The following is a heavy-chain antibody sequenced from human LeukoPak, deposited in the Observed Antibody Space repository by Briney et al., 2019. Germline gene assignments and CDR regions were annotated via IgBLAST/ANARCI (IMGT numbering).Heavy chain of an antibody. V-gene: IGHV1-8*01. CDR2: MKPSTGDT. CDR3: ARGDY. Sequence: VASVKVSCKASGYTFTSYDINWVRQATGQGLEWMGWMKPSTGDTGYAQKLQGRVTMTRNTSTRTAYMELSSLRFEDTAIYCCARGDYWGQGTLVTVSS. J-gene: IGHJ4*02. CDR1: GYTFTSYD.